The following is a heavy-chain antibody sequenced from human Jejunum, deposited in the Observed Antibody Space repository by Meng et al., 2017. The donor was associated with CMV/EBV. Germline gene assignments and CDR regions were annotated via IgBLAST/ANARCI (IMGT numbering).Heavy chain of an antibody. Sequence: SRYTFTSYYLLWGRQAPGQGLECMRVINPCGGGINYAQKFPVKVIMTRDTPTSTVYMELSSLRSDDTAVYYCARVREVAVAGIPFDYWGQGTLVTVSS. J-gene: IGHJ4*02. CDR2: INPCGGGI. V-gene: IGHV1-46*01. CDR3: ARVREVAVAGIPFDY. D-gene: IGHD6-19*01. CDR1: RYTFTSYY.